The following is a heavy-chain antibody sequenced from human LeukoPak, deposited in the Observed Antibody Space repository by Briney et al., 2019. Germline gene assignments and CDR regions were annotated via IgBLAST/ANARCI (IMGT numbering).Heavy chain of an antibody. CDR2: IYYSGST. V-gene: IGHV4-59*01. CDR3: ARIAGQAYFDY. Sequence: SETLSLTCTVSGGSISSYYWSWIRQPPGKGLEWIGYIYYSGSTNYNPPLKSRVTISVDTSKNQFSLKLSSVTAADTAVYYCARIAGQAYFDYWGQGTLVTVSS. CDR1: GGSISSYY. J-gene: IGHJ4*02. D-gene: IGHD3-22*01.